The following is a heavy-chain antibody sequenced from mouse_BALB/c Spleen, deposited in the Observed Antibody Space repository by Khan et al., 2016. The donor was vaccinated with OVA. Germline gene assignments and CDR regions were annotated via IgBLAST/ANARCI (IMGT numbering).Heavy chain of an antibody. V-gene: IGHV1-7*01. J-gene: IGHJ2*01. Sequence: QVQLKQSGAELAKPGASVKMSCKASGYTFNTYWMHWVKQRPGQGLEWIGYINPTSGYTDYNQKFKDKATLTADKSSSTAYMQLSSLTSDDSAVYYCARDRIDYWGQGTTLTVSS. CDR1: GYTFNTYW. CDR2: INPTSGYT. CDR3: ARDRIDY.